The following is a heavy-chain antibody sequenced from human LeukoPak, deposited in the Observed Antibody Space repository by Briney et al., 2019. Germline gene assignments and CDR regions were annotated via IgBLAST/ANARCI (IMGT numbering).Heavy chain of an antibody. Sequence: ASVKVSCKASGYTLTDYYMHWVRQAPGQGLEWMGRINPNSGGTNYAQKFQGRVTMTRDTSISTVYMELSRLRSDDTAVYYCAKPSSGNYPPTGYWGQGTLVTVSS. D-gene: IGHD1-26*01. J-gene: IGHJ4*02. CDR2: INPNSGGT. CDR1: GYTLTDYY. V-gene: IGHV1-2*06. CDR3: AKPSSGNYPPTGY.